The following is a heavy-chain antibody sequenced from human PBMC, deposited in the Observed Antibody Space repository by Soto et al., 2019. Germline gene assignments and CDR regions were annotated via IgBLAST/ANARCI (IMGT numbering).Heavy chain of an antibody. CDR3: TRGLFSGSSYSGSWYYFDS. Sequence: QVRLQQWGAGLLKPSETLSLTCVVSGGSFSGYIWTWIRQTPGKGLQWIGQINHSGSSIYNPSLKNRVTISTMSNNKFSLELSSVTAADTAVYYCTRGLFSGSSYSGSWYYFDSWGQGTMVTVSS. V-gene: IGHV4-34*01. D-gene: IGHD1-26*01. J-gene: IGHJ4*02. CDR2: INHSGSS. CDR1: GGSFSGYI.